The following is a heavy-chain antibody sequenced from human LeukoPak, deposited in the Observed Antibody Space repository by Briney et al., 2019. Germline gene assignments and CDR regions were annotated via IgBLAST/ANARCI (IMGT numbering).Heavy chain of an antibody. D-gene: IGHD2-2*01. Sequence: GGSLRLSCAASGFTFSTYWMSWVRQAPGKGLEWVANIKYDESEKYYVDSVKGRFTISRDNAKNSLYLQMNSLRVEDTAVYYCARLVVPAAGRGFDYWGQGTLVTVSS. V-gene: IGHV3-7*01. CDR3: ARLVVPAAGRGFDY. J-gene: IGHJ4*02. CDR2: IKYDESEK. CDR1: GFTFSTYW.